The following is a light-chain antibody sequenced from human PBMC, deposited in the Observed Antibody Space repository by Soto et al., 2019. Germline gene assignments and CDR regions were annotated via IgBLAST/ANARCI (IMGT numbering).Light chain of an antibody. CDR1: QNINNY. Sequence: DIKISQSPSSLSASVGDRVTITCQASQNINNYLNWYQQKPGRAPKLLIYDASNLEAGVPSRFRGSGSGTDFTFTISRLQPEDIATYYCQQYENRPTFGQGRLLEIK. CDR2: DAS. V-gene: IGKV1-33*01. J-gene: IGKJ5*01. CDR3: QQYENRPT.